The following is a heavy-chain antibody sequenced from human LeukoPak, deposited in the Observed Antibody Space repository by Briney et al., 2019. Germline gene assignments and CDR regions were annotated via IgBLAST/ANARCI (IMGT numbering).Heavy chain of an antibody. Sequence: GGSLRLSCAASGFAFSSSWMSWVRQAPGKGLEWVANIKEDGSEKYYVDSVRGRFTISRDNAKNSLYLQMNSLRAEDTAVNYCTRSRYNSGWDDYWGQGTLVTVSS. J-gene: IGHJ4*02. CDR1: GFAFSSSW. CDR2: IKEDGSEK. D-gene: IGHD6-19*01. V-gene: IGHV3-7*01. CDR3: TRSRYNSGWDDY.